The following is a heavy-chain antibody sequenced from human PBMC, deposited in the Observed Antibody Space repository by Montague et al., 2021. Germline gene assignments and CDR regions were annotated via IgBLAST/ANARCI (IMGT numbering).Heavy chain of an antibody. CDR2: ITSAGSDT. V-gene: IGHV3-74*01. Sequence: SLRLSCAASGFSFSSLWMHWVRQAPGKGLVWVSQITSAGSDTNYADSVKGRLTISRDNAKSTLYLQMNSLRDEDTAVYYCVRDRPTAWFDTWGQGTLVTVSS. CDR1: GFSFSSLW. CDR3: VRDRPTAWFDT. J-gene: IGHJ5*02. D-gene: IGHD5-18*01.